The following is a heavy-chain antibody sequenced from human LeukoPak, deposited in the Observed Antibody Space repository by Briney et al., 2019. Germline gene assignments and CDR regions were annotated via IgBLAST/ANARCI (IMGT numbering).Heavy chain of an antibody. D-gene: IGHD3-10*01. Sequence: ASVKVSCKASGGTFSSYAISWVRQAPGQRLEWMGGIIPIFGTANYAQEFQGRVTITTDESTSTAYMELSSLRSEDTAVYYCARDGSYGGSGTLGYWGQGTLVTVSS. CDR2: IIPIFGTA. CDR1: GGTFSSYA. J-gene: IGHJ4*02. V-gene: IGHV1-69*05. CDR3: ARDGSYGGSGTLGY.